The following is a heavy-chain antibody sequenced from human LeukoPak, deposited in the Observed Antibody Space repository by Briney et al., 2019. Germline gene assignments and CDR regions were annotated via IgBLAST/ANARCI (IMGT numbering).Heavy chain of an antibody. Sequence: SETLSLTCTVSGDSISSYYWNWIRQPAGKGLEWIGRIYTSGSTNYNPSLKSRVAISVDTSKNQFSLKLSSVTAADTAVYYCARVEGDYYYYYMDVWGKGTTVTISS. CDR3: ARVEGDYYYYYMDV. D-gene: IGHD1-26*01. CDR1: GDSISSYY. CDR2: IYTSGST. J-gene: IGHJ6*03. V-gene: IGHV4-4*07.